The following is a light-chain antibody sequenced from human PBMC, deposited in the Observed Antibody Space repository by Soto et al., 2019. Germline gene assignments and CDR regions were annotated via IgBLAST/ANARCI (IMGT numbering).Light chain of an antibody. J-gene: IGLJ2*01. CDR1: SSAIGGYNF. V-gene: IGLV2-14*03. CDR3: SSFTTSSSLVV. CDR2: EVS. Sequence: QSVLTQPASVSGSPGQSITISCTGTSSAIGGYNFVSWYQQHPGRAPKLIIYEVSNRPSGVSDRFSGSKSGNTASLTISGLQTEDEADYYCSSFTTSSSLVVFGGGTQLTVL.